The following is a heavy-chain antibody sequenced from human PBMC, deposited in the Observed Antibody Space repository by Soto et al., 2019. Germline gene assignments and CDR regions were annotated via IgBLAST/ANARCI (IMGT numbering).Heavy chain of an antibody. J-gene: IGHJ6*03. CDR1: GFTFSSYG. V-gene: IGHV3-33*01. Sequence: GGSLRLSCAASGFTFSSYGMHWVRQAPGKGLEWVAVIWYDVSNKYYADSVKGRFSISRDNSKNTLYLQMNSLRAEDTAVYYCARGPLYLTYYMDVWGKGTTVTVSS. CDR2: IWYDVSNK. CDR3: ARGPLYLTYYMDV. D-gene: IGHD2-2*02.